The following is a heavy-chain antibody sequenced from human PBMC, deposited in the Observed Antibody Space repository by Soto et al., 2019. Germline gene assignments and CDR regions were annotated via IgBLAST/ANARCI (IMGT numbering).Heavy chain of an antibody. Sequence: EVQLVESGGGLVQPGGSLRLSCAASGFSFSDYYMDWVRQVPGKGLEWVGRTRNKANSYSAEYAPPVKGRFTISRHDLEDSMYLQMNNLKTEDKAVYYCARDTGGSYDYWGQGALVTVSS. CDR2: TRNKANSYSA. CDR1: GFSFSDYY. J-gene: IGHJ4*02. V-gene: IGHV3-72*01. CDR3: ARDTGGSYDY. D-gene: IGHD1-26*01.